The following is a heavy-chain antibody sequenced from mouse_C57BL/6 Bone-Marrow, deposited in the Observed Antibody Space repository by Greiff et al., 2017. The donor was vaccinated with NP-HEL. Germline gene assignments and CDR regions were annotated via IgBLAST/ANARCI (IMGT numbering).Heavy chain of an antibody. D-gene: IGHD1-2*01. CDR3: ASSNGPYFDY. CDR1: GYSITSGYY. Sequence: EVKLMESGPGLVKPSQSLSLTCSVTGYSITSGYYWNWIRQFPGNKLEWMGYISYDGSNNYNPSLKNRISITRDTSKNQFFLKLNSVTTEDTATYYCASSNGPYFDYWGQGTTLTVSS. J-gene: IGHJ2*01. CDR2: ISYDGSN. V-gene: IGHV3-6*01.